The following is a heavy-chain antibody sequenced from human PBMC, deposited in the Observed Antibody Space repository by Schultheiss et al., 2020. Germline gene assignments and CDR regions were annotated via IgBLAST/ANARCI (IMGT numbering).Heavy chain of an antibody. D-gene: IGHD2-15*01. CDR2: ISAYNGNT. CDR3: ARDRGYCSGGSCSPDY. Sequence: ASVKISCKASGYTFTSYGISWVRQAPGQGLEWMGWISAYNGNTNYAQKLQGRVTMTTDTSTSTAYMELRSLRSDDTAVYYCARDRGYCSGGSCSPDYWGQGTLVTVSS. CDR1: GYTFTSYG. V-gene: IGHV1-18*01. J-gene: IGHJ4*02.